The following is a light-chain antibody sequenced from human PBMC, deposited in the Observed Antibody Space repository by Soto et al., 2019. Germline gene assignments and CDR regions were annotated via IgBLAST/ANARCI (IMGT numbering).Light chain of an antibody. Sequence: PGERATLSCRASQSISNFLAWYQQKPGQAPRLLIYDASKRATDIPDRFIGSGSGTDFTLTINSLEPEDFAVYYCHQRSNWPPFTFGGGTKVDIK. CDR1: QSISNF. CDR3: HQRSNWPPFT. V-gene: IGKV3-11*01. J-gene: IGKJ4*01. CDR2: DAS.